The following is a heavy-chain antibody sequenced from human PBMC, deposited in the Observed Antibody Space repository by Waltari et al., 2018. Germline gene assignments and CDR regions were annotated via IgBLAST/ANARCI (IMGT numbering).Heavy chain of an antibody. CDR1: GASISSSVHY. CDR3: ARAYDSTGYYRYFDL. CDR2: VYFTGTT. V-gene: IGHV4-39*01. J-gene: IGHJ2*01. D-gene: IGHD3-22*01. Sequence: QLQLQESGPGLVKPSETLSLACNVSGASISSSVHYWGWIRQPPGKGLEWIGSVYFTGTTYYNTSVKSRISISVDTSKSQFSLRLTSVTAADTAVYYCARAYDSTGYYRYFDLWGRGTLVTVSS.